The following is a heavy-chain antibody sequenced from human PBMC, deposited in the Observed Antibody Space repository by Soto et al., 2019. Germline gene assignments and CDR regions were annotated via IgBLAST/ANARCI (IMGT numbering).Heavy chain of an antibody. J-gene: IGHJ5*02. D-gene: IGHD2-21*01. V-gene: IGHV1-2*04. CDR1: GYTFTGYY. CDR3: ARASAIVSGGDWFDP. Sequence: ASVKVSCKASGYTFTGYYMHWVRQAPGQGLEWMGWINPNSGGTNYAQKFQGWVTMTRDTSISTAYMELSRLRSDDTAVYYCARASAIVSGGDWFDPWGQRTLVIVSS. CDR2: INPNSGGT.